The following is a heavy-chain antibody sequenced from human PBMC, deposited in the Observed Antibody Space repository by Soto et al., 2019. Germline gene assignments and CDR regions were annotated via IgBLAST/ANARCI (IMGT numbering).Heavy chain of an antibody. V-gene: IGHV4-34*01. CDR3: ARAYYCSSTSCYSYYYYMDV. J-gene: IGHJ6*03. CDR2: INHSGST. D-gene: IGHD2-2*01. Sequence: SETLSLTCAVYGGSFSGYYWGWIRQPPGKGLEWIGEINHSGSTNYNPSLKSRVTISVDTSKNQFSLKLSSVTAADTAVYYCARAYYCSSTSCYSYYYYMDVWGKGAKVTVSS. CDR1: GGSFSGYY.